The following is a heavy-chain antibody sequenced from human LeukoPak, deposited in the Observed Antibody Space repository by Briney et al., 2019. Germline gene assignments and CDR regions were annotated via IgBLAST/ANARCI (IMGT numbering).Heavy chain of an antibody. J-gene: IGHJ4*02. Sequence: SVKVSCKVSGYTLTELSMHWVRQAPGQGLEWMGRIIPILGIANYAQKFQGRVTITADKSTSTAYMELSSLRSEDTAVYYCTRGVEAAADIDYWGQGTLVTVSS. CDR2: IIPILGIA. CDR3: TRGVEAAADIDY. V-gene: IGHV1-69*04. CDR1: GYTLTELS. D-gene: IGHD1-26*01.